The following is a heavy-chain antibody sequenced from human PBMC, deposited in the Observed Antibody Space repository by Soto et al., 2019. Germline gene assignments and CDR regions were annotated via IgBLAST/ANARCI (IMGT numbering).Heavy chain of an antibody. V-gene: IGHV3-30*18. D-gene: IGHD3-22*01. Sequence: PGGSLRLSCAASGFTFSSYGMHWVRQAPGKGLEWVAVISYDGSNKYYADSVKGRFTISRDNSKNTLYLQMNSLRAEDTAVYYCAKDSETYYYDSRESGFDYWGQGTLVTVSS. CDR2: ISYDGSNK. J-gene: IGHJ4*02. CDR3: AKDSETYYYDSRESGFDY. CDR1: GFTFSSYG.